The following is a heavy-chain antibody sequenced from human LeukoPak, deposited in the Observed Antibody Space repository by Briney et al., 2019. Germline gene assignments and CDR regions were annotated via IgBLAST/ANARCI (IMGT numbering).Heavy chain of an antibody. V-gene: IGHV3-7*05. CDR3: ARGRSCSGGRCYYFDY. CDR1: GFIFSNYW. CDR2: IKYDGSEK. Sequence: RGSLRLSCAASGFIFSNYWMTWVRQAPGKGLEWVANIKYDGSEKYYVDSLKGRFTMSRDNAKNSLYLQMNSLRAEDTAVYYCARGRSCSGGRCYYFDYWGQGTLVTVSS. J-gene: IGHJ4*02. D-gene: IGHD2-15*01.